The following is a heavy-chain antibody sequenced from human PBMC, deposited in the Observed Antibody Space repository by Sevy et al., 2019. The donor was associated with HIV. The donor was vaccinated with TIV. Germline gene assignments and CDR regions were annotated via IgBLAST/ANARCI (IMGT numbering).Heavy chain of an antibody. J-gene: IGHJ6*02. CDR3: AREGLWFGDASGMDV. D-gene: IGHD3-10*01. CDR1: GGSFSGYY. CDR2: INHSGST. V-gene: IGHV4-34*01. Sequence: SETLSLTCAVYGGSFSGYYWSWIRQPPGKGLEWIGEINHSGSTNYNPSLKSRVTISVDTSKNQFSLKLSSVTAVDTAVYYCAREGLWFGDASGMDVWGQGTTVTVSS.